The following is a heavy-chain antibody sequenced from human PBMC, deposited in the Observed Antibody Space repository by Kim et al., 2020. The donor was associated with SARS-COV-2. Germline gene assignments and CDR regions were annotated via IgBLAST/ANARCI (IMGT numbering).Heavy chain of an antibody. CDR3: ARALIAVAGYFDY. D-gene: IGHD6-19*01. CDR2: INAGNGNT. CDR1: GYTFTNYA. V-gene: IGHV1-3*01. J-gene: IGHJ4*02. Sequence: ASVKVSCKASGYTFTNYAMHWVRQAPGQRLEWMGWINAGNGNTKYSQKFQGRVTITRDTSASTAYMELSSLRSEDTAVYYCARALIAVAGYFDYWGQGTLVTVSS.